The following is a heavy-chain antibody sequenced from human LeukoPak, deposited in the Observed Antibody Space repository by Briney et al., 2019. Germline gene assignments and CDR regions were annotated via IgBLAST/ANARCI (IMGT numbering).Heavy chain of an antibody. CDR1: GFTFSSYA. J-gene: IGHJ4*02. D-gene: IGHD6-13*01. CDR3: AKGREYSSSWSSDY. Sequence: GGSLRLSCAASGFTFSSYAMSWVRQDPGKGLEWVSAISGSGGSTYYADSVKGRFTISRDNSKNTLYLQMNSLRAEDTAVYYCAKGREYSSSWSSDYWGQGTLVTVSS. V-gene: IGHV3-23*01. CDR2: ISGSGGST.